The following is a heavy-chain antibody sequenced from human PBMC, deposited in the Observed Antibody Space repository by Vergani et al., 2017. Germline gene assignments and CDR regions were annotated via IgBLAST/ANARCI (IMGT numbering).Heavy chain of an antibody. CDR2: ISSSSSTI. Sequence: EVQLLESGGGLVQPGGSLRLSCAASGFTFSSYSMNWVRQAPGKGLEWVSYISSSSSTIYYADSVKGRFTISRDNAKNSLYLQMNSLRAEDTAVYYCAREREEVYCSSTSCYIFDPWGQGTLVTVSS. CDR3: AREREEVYCSSTSCYIFDP. D-gene: IGHD2-2*02. J-gene: IGHJ5*02. V-gene: IGHV3-48*04. CDR1: GFTFSSYS.